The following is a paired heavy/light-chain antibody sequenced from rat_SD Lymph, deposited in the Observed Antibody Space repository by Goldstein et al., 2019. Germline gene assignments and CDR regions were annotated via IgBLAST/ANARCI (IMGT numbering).Light chain of an antibody. V-gene: IGKV3S5*01. CDR2: GAS. J-gene: IGKJ2-3*01. CDR3: QQSRNDYT. CDR1: ESVRSS. Sequence: DIVLTQSPALAVSLGQRATISCRASESVRSSMHWYQQKSGQQPKLLIYGASNLASGVPARFSGSGSGTDFTFTIDPVEADDIATYYCQQSRNDYTFGAGTKLELK.
Heavy chain of an antibody. CDR1: GFTFSSNW. Sequence: EVQLVESGGGLVQPGSPLKLSCAASGFTFSSNWLNWIRQAPGKGLEWVASINPDGSSTYYPDTVKGRFVVSKDNAKNTGYLQMNNLRSEDTAMYYCARTYTTDYYYYYVMDAWGQGASVTVSS. J-gene: IGHJ4*01. CDR3: ARTYTTDYYYYYVMDA. V-gene: IGHV5-35*01. D-gene: IGHD1-6*01. CDR2: INPDGSST.